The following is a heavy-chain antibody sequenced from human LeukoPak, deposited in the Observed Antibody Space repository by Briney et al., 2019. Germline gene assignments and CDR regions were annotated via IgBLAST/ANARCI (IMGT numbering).Heavy chain of an antibody. CDR3: ARDKIVGATYFDY. CDR1: GFTFSTYW. CDR2: IKQDGSEK. J-gene: IGHJ4*02. Sequence: HPGGSLRLSCAAYGFTFSTYWMSWVRQAPGKGLEWVANIKQDGSEKYYVDSVKGRFTISRDNAKNSLYLQMNSLRAEDTAVYYCARDKIVGATYFDYWGQGTLVTVSS. V-gene: IGHV3-7*01. D-gene: IGHD1-26*01.